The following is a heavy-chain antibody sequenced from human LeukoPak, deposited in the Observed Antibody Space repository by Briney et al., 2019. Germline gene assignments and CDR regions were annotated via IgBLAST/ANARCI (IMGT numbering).Heavy chain of an antibody. CDR3: ARVDWGLNFYYYFMDV. Sequence: SETLSLTCTVSGGSISSYYWSWIRQPPGKGLEWIGYIYYSGNTSYNPSLKSRVTISVDTSNNQFSLKLSSVTAADTAVYYCARVDWGLNFYYYFMDVWGEGTTVTVSS. V-gene: IGHV4-59*01. J-gene: IGHJ6*03. CDR1: GGSISSYY. D-gene: IGHD3-9*01. CDR2: IYYSGNT.